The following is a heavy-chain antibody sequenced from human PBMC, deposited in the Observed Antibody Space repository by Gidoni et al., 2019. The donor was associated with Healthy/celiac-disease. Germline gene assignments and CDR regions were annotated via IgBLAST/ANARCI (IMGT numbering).Heavy chain of an antibody. CDR3: ARLITNWNIQDYYYYGMDV. Sequence: EVQLVQSGAEVKKPGESLRISCKGSGYRFTSYWISWVRQMPGKGLEWMGRIDPSDSYTNYSPSFQGHVTISADKSISTAYLQWSSLKASDTAMYYCARLITNWNIQDYYYYGMDVWGQGTTVTVSS. J-gene: IGHJ6*02. D-gene: IGHD1-1*01. CDR2: IDPSDSYT. V-gene: IGHV5-10-1*03. CDR1: GYRFTSYW.